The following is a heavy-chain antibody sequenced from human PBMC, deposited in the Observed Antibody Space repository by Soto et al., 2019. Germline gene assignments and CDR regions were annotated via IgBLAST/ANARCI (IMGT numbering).Heavy chain of an antibody. J-gene: IGHJ6*02. Sequence: LSLTCTVSGDAIYIGGYYWTWIRQHPGKGLEWIGYIYHTGKTYYNPSLESRVTMSVDTSGNQFSLKLSSVTAADTAAYSCARTYCTTTACQAHGIDAWGQGTTVTVSS. D-gene: IGHD4-4*01. CDR1: GDAIYIGGYY. V-gene: IGHV4-31*03. CDR2: IYHTGKT. CDR3: ARTYCTTTACQAHGIDA.